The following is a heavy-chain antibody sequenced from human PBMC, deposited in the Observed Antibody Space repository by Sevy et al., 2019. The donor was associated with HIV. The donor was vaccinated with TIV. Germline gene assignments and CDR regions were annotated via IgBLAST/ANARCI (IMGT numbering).Heavy chain of an antibody. CDR3: ASSDATSRFGYYYFAMDF. V-gene: IGHV3-48*02. Sequence: GGSLRLSCAVSGFTFNTYNMNWVRQAPGKGLEWVSYISYTSTTIYYADSVRGRFTISRDNAKNTLYLQMNSLRDDDMAVYYCASSDATSRFGYYYFAMDFWGQGTSVTVSS. J-gene: IGHJ6*02. CDR1: GFTFNTYN. CDR2: ISYTSTTI. D-gene: IGHD3-22*01.